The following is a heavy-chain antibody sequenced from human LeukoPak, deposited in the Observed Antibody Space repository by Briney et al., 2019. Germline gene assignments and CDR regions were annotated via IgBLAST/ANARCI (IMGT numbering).Heavy chain of an antibody. V-gene: IGHV3-48*03. Sequence: PGGPLRLSCAASGFTLSSYEMTWVRQSPGEGLEWLSYISSSGSNIYYADSVKGRFTISRDNAKNSLYLQMNSLRAEDTAVYYCARDRLWFGELFDYWGQGTLVTVSS. D-gene: IGHD3-10*01. J-gene: IGHJ4*02. CDR1: GFTLSSYE. CDR2: ISSSGSNI. CDR3: ARDRLWFGELFDY.